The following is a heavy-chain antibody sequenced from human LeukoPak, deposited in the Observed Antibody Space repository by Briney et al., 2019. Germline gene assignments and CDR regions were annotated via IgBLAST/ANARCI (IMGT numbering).Heavy chain of an antibody. Sequence: PSETLSLTCTVSGGSISSYYWSWIRQPPGKGLEWIGYIYYSGSTNYNPSLKSRVTISVDTSKNQFSLKLSSVTAADTAVYYCARDSSSSISYYFDYWGQGTLVTVSS. CDR3: ARDSSSSISYYFDY. J-gene: IGHJ4*02. V-gene: IGHV4-59*12. D-gene: IGHD6-6*01. CDR1: GGSISSYY. CDR2: IYYSGST.